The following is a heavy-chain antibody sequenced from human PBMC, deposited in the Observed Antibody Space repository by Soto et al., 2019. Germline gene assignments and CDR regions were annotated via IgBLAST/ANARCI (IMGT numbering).Heavy chain of an antibody. CDR1: GYTFTVYY. Sequence: ASVKVSCKASGYTFTVYYMHWVRQAPGQGLEWMGWINPNSGGTNYAQKFQGWVTMTRDTSISTAYMELSRLRSDDTAVYYCARGLRVWGSYRPLFGYWGQGTLVTVSS. D-gene: IGHD3-16*02. CDR2: INPNSGGT. J-gene: IGHJ4*02. CDR3: ARGLRVWGSYRPLFGY. V-gene: IGHV1-2*04.